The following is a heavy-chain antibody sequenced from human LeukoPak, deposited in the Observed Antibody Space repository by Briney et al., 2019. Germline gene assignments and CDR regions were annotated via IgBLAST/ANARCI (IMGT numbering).Heavy chain of an antibody. CDR1: GFTFSSYS. Sequence: GGSLRLSCAASGFTFSSYSMNWVRQAPGKGLEWVSYISSSSSTIYYADSVKGRFTISRDNAKNPLYLQMNSLRAEDTAVYYCARGSYGAYDYWGQGSLVTVSS. CDR2: ISSSSSTI. V-gene: IGHV3-48*01. J-gene: IGHJ4*02. D-gene: IGHD4-17*01. CDR3: ARGSYGAYDY.